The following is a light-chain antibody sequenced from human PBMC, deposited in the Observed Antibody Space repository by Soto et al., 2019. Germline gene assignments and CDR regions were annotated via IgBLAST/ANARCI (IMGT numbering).Light chain of an antibody. CDR1: SSDVGGYNY. Sequence: QSALTQPPSASGSRGQSVTISCTGTSSDVGGYNYVSWYQQDPGKAPKLMIYEVSKRPSGAPDRCPGSKCGNTASLTVSGLQAEDEADYYCSSDAGSSIPYVFGTGTKVTGL. V-gene: IGLV2-8*01. J-gene: IGLJ1*01. CDR3: SSDAGSSIPYV. CDR2: EVS.